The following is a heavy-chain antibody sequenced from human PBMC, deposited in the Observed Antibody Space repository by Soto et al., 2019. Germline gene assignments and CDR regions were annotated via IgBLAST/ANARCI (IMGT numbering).Heavy chain of an antibody. CDR1: VFTVSSTS. CDR2: IYSGGST. J-gene: IGHJ3*02. D-gene: IGHD1-1*01. Sequence: GRSLRLSCAASVFTVSSTSMSWVRQAPGKGLEWVSVIYSGGSTYYADSVKGRFTISRDNSKNTLYLQMNSRRAEDTAVYYCARWEPTADALDIWRQGTMVTVSS. CDR3: ARWEPTADALDI. V-gene: IGHV3-53*01.